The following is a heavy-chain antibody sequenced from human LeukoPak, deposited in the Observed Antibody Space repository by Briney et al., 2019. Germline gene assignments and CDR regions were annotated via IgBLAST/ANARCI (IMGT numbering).Heavy chain of an antibody. CDR3: GRESSSSTFDY. D-gene: IGHD6-6*01. CDR1: GFTFSSYW. V-gene: IGHV3-7*01. J-gene: IGHJ4*02. Sequence: GGSLRLSCAASGFTFSSYWMSWVRQAPGTGLEWVANIHQDGSEKYYVDSVKGRFTISRDNAKNSLYLQMNSLRAEDTAIYYCGRESSSSTFDYWGQGNLVTVSS. CDR2: IHQDGSEK.